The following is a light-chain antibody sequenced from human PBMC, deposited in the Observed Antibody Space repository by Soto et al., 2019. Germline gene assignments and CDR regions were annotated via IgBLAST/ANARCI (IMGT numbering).Light chain of an antibody. V-gene: IGKV3-15*01. J-gene: IGKJ5*01. CDR2: DVS. CDR3: QQYNNRPFS. Sequence: EIVMTQSPASLSVSPGERVTLSCRAGQGVTTNFAWYQQKSGQSPRLLIYDVSTRATGVPARFSGTGPGTDFTLTISGLQSEDSAVYFCQQYNNRPFSFGQGTRLEIK. CDR1: QGVTTN.